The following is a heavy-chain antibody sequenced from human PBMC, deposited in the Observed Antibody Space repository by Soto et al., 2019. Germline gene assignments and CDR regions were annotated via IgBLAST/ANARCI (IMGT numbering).Heavy chain of an antibody. CDR2: ISGTGGST. CDR3: AKDLYSSSFGRPPAFDI. J-gene: IGHJ3*02. Sequence: GGSLRLSCATSGFTFSNYAMSWVRQAPGKGLEWVSGISGTGGSTYYADSVKGRFTISRDTYKNTLYLQMNSLRAEDTAVYYCAKDLYSSSFGRPPAFDIWGPGTMVTV. V-gene: IGHV3-23*01. CDR1: GFTFSNYA. D-gene: IGHD6-6*01.